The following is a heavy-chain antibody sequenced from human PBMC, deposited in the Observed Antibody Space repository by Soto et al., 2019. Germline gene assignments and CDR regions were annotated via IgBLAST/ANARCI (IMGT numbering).Heavy chain of an antibody. D-gene: IGHD2-2*01. Sequence: SETLSLTCTVSGGSISSSSYYWGWIRQPPGKGLEWIGSIYYSGSTYYNPSLKSRVTISVDTSKNQFSLKLSSVTAADTAVYYCARSGGYCSSTSCYPYYYYYMDVWGKGTTVTVSS. V-gene: IGHV4-39*01. CDR1: GGSISSSSYY. J-gene: IGHJ6*03. CDR2: IYYSGST. CDR3: ARSGGYCSSTSCYPYYYYYMDV.